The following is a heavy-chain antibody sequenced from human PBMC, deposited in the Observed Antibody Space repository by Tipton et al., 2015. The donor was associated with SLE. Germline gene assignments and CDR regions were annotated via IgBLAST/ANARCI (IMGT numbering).Heavy chain of an antibody. Sequence: QLVQSGAEVKKPGASVKVSCKASGYTFTSYGISWVRQAPGQGLEWMGWISAYNGNTNSAQKLQGRVTMTTDTSTSTAYMELRSLRSDDTAVYYCASPLGTDPLDAFDIWGQGTMVTVSS. V-gene: IGHV1-18*01. CDR2: ISAYNGNT. CDR3: ASPLGTDPLDAFDI. CDR1: GYTFTSYG. D-gene: IGHD3-16*01. J-gene: IGHJ3*02.